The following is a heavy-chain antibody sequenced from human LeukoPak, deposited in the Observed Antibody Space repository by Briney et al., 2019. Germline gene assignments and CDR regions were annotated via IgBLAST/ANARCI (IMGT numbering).Heavy chain of an antibody. CDR2: ISPNDVNR. J-gene: IGHJ4*02. V-gene: IGHV3-11*01. CDR1: GFNFSDYY. D-gene: IGHD3-10*01. Sequence: PGGSLRLSCVGSGFNFSDYYMSWIRQAPGKGLEWISYISPNDVNRYYVYAVKGRFTVSRDNAKNSLFLQMKSLRVEDTAVYYCAGSGSPGDYWGQGTLVTVSS. CDR3: AGSGSPGDY.